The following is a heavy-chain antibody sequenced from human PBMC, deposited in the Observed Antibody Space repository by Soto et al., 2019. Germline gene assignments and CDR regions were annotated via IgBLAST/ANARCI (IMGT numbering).Heavy chain of an antibody. V-gene: IGHV3-21*01. Sequence: PGGSLRLSCEASGFTFSRACMNWVRRFPGRGLGWVASISSGSSDTWYADSDKVRCIISRDIAQNSLCLERNTLRPEDTAMYYCTRVAHWGPGTQVTVAS. CDR2: ISSGSSDT. CDR3: TRVAH. CDR1: GFTFSRAC. J-gene: IGHJ4*02.